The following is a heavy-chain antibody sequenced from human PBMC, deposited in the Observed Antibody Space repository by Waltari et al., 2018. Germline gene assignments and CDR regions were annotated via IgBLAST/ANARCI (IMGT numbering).Heavy chain of an antibody. D-gene: IGHD3-10*01. CDR3: ARGNLHFDY. CDR1: GDSVSSSSAA. CDR2: TYYRSRWYN. V-gene: IGHV6-1*01. Sequence: QVQLQQSGPGLVTPSQTLSLTSAISGDSVSSSSAAWSWIRQSPSRGLEWLGRTYYRSRWYNGYALSVKGRITINPDTSKNQFSLQLSSVTPEDTAVYYCARGNLHFDYWGQGTLVTVSS. J-gene: IGHJ4*02.